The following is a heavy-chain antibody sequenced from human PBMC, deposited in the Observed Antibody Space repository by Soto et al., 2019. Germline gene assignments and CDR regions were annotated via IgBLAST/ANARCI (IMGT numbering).Heavy chain of an antibody. CDR3: ARVMDEAYCGGDCYLDY. CDR1: GYTFTSYG. Sequence: QVQLVQSGAEVKKPGASVKVSCKASGYTFTSYGISWVRQAPGQGLEWMGWISAYNGNTNYAQKLQGRVIMTTDTSPSTAYMELRSLRSDDTAVYYCARVMDEAYCGGDCYLDYWGQGTLVTVSS. V-gene: IGHV1-18*01. CDR2: ISAYNGNT. J-gene: IGHJ4*02. D-gene: IGHD2-21*01.